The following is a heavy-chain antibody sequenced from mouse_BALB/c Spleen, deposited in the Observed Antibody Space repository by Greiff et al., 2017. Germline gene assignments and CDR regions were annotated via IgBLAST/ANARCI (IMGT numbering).Heavy chain of an antibody. CDR2: ISSGGGNT. CDR1: GFTFSSYT. CDR3: ARGGVDY. V-gene: IGHV5-9*03. Sequence: EVQLQQSGGGLVKPGGSLKLSCAASGFTFSSYTMSWVRQTPEKRLEWVATISSGGGNTYYPDSVKGRFTISRDNAKNNLYLQMSSLRSEDTALYYCARGGVDYWGQGTTLTVSS. J-gene: IGHJ2*01.